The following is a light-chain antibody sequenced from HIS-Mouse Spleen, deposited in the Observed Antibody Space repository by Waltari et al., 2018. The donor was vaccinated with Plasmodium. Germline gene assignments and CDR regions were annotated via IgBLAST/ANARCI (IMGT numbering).Light chain of an antibody. V-gene: IGLV2-11*01. Sequence: QSALTQPRSVSGSPGQSVTIPCTGTSSAVGGYTYVSWYQQHPGKAPKLMIYDVIKRPSGVPDRFSGSKSGNTASLTISGLQAEDEADYYCCSYAGSYTYVFGTGTKVTVL. CDR2: DVI. CDR1: SSAVGGYTY. CDR3: CSYAGSYTYV. J-gene: IGLJ1*01.